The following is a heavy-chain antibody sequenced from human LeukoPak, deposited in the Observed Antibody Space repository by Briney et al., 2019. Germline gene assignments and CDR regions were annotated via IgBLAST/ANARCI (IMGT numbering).Heavy chain of an antibody. CDR2: INEDGSER. CDR3: ARGDSLWFGESLFDY. Sequence: GGSLRLSCAASGFTFSRYWMNWVRPAPGKGPEWVANINEDGSERYYLDSVKGRFTISRDNARDSLYLQMNSLRAEDTAVYYCARGDSLWFGESLFDYWGQGNMVTVSS. D-gene: IGHD3-10*01. CDR1: GFTFSRYW. J-gene: IGHJ4*02. V-gene: IGHV3-7*04.